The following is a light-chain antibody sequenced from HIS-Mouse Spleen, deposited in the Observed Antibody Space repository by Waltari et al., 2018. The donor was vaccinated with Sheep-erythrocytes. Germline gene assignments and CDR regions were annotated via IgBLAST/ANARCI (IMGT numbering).Light chain of an antibody. V-gene: IGLV3-21*02. CDR1: KIGSKS. CDR2: DDS. J-gene: IGLJ3*02. Sequence: SYVLTQPPSVSVAPGQTARITCGGNKIGSKSVHWYQQKPGQAPVLVVYDDSDRPSGIPERFSGSNSGNTATLPISRVEAGDEADYYCQVWDSSSDRVFGGGTKLTVL. CDR3: QVWDSSSDRV.